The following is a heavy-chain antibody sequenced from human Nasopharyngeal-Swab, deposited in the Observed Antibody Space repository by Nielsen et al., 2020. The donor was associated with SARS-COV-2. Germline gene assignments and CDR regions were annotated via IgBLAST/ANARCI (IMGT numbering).Heavy chain of an antibody. Sequence: GSLRLSCGLNGASFSGYYWGWIRQPPGQGLEWIGDITRSGNTNYNPALKRRVTISMATSKDEFSLKLTSVTAADTAIYFCARVNNGGGIVPASYSFFMDVWGKGTSVAVSS. CDR2: ITRSGNT. V-gene: IGHV4-34*01. CDR3: ARVNNGGGIVPASYSFFMDV. J-gene: IGHJ6*03. D-gene: IGHD2-2*01. CDR1: GASFSGYY.